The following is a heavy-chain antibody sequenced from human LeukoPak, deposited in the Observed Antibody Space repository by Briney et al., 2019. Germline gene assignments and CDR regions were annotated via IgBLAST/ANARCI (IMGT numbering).Heavy chain of an antibody. CDR3: ARVKGSYFDY. D-gene: IGHD2-15*01. Sequence: GGSLRLSCAASGFPLSSYSINWFRQAPGKGLEWVAYISDSGSNIYYVDSVKGRFTVSRDNPKSSLFLQMNSPRAEDTAVYYCARVKGSYFDYWGQGALVTVSS. CDR2: ISDSGSNI. J-gene: IGHJ4*02. V-gene: IGHV3-48*01. CDR1: GFPLSSYS.